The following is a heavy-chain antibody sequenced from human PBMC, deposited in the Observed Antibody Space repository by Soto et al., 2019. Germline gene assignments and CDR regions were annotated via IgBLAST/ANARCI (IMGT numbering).Heavy chain of an antibody. J-gene: IGHJ4*02. CDR2: ISSSGGRT. D-gene: IGHD1-7*01. V-gene: IGHV3-23*01. CDR3: AKEHNWNYDLAFFDY. CDR1: GFTFSSYA. Sequence: EVQLLESGGGLVQPGGSLRLSCAASGFTFSSYAMSWVRQAPGKGLEWVSAISSSGGRTYNADSVKGRFTISRDNSKNTLFLQMNSLRAEDTAVYYCAKEHNWNYDLAFFDYWGQGTLVSVSS.